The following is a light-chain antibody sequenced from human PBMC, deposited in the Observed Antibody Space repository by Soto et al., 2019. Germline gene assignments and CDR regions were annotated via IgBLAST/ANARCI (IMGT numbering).Light chain of an antibody. V-gene: IGLV4-69*01. CDR3: QTWGTGPVV. CDR1: SGHSSYA. Sequence: QPVLTHSPSASASLGASVKLTCTLSSGHSSYAIAWHQQQAEKGPRYLMRLNSDGSHSKGDGIPDRFSGSSSGAERYRTISDLQSEDEADYYCQTWGTGPVVFGGGTTLTVL. CDR2: LNSDGSH. J-gene: IGLJ2*01.